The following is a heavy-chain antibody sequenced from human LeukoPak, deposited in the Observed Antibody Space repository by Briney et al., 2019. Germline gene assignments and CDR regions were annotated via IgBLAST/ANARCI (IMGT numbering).Heavy chain of an antibody. Sequence: GGSLSPSCAAPGFTFSSYAMSWVRQTPGKGLEWVSAISGSGGSTYYADSVKGRFTISRDNSKNTLFLQMNSLRVEDTAPYYCAKSVAIYFYYGLDVWGQGTTVTVSS. J-gene: IGHJ6*02. CDR2: ISGSGGST. CDR1: GFTFSSYA. D-gene: IGHD3-3*01. CDR3: AKSVAIYFYYGLDV. V-gene: IGHV3-23*01.